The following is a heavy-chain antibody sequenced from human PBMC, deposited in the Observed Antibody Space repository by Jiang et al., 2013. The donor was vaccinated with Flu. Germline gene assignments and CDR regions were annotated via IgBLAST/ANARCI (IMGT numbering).Heavy chain of an antibody. CDR2: MNPNSGNT. V-gene: IGHV1-8*01. Sequence: SGYTFTSHDFIWVRQTTGQGLEWMGWMNPNSGNTGYAQKFQGRVTLTRTTSISTAYMELSSLSSEDTAVYYCARGRNWGQTDWYFDLWGRGTLVTVSS. D-gene: IGHD7-27*01. CDR1: GYTFTSHD. CDR3: ARGRNWGQTDWYFDL. J-gene: IGHJ2*01.